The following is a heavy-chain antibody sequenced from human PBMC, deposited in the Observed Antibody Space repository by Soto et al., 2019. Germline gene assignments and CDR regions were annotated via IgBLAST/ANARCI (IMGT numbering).Heavy chain of an antibody. V-gene: IGHV3-21*01. CDR1: GFTFSSYS. J-gene: IGHJ5*02. CDR2: ISSSSSYI. Sequence: GGSLRLSCAASGFTFSSYSMNCVRQAPGKGLEWVSSISSSSSYIYYADSVKGRFTISRDNAKNSLYLQMNSLRAEDTAVYYCARDRLPFYCSGGSCYSPSDWFDPWGQGTLVTVSS. D-gene: IGHD2-15*01. CDR3: ARDRLPFYCSGGSCYSPSDWFDP.